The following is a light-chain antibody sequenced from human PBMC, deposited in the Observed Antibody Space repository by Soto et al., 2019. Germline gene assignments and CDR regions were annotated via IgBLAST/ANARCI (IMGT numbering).Light chain of an antibody. CDR1: SSDVGGYNY. CDR2: EVS. CDR3: SSYAGSNNLGV. J-gene: IGLJ2*01. Sequence: QSALTQPPSASGSPGQSVTISCTGTSSDVGGYNYVSWYQQHPGKAPKLMIYEVSKRPSGVPDRFSGSKSGNTASLTVSGLQAEEEADYYCSSYAGSNNLGVFGGGTQLTVL. V-gene: IGLV2-8*01.